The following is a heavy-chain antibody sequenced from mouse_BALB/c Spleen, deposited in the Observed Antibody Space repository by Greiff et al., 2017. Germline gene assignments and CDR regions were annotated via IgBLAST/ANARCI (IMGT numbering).Heavy chain of an antibody. D-gene: IGHD1-1*01. V-gene: IGHV14-3*02. CDR3: AKSSSWYLDV. CDR1: GFNIKDTY. J-gene: IGHJ1*01. Sequence: VQLQQSGAELVKPGASVKLSCTASGFNIKDTYMHWVKQRPEQGLEWIGSIDPASGNTKYDPKFQGKATITADTSSNTAYLQLSSLTSEDTAVYYCAKSSSWYLDVWGAGTTVTVAS. CDR2: IDPASGNT.